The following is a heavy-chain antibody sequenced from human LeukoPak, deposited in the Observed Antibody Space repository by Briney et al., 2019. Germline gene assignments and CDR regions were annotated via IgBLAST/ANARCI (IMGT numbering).Heavy chain of an antibody. CDR1: GYTFTSYG. CDR2: ISTYTGNI. D-gene: IGHD2-15*01. CDR3: ARNALGYCSGGSCTEFDY. V-gene: IGHV1-18*01. J-gene: IGHJ4*02. Sequence: ASVKGSCKASGYTFTSYGITWVRQAPGQGLEWMGWISTYTGNIKYGRKLQGRATMTTDTSTNAAYMELRSLRSDDTAVYYCARNALGYCSGGSCTEFDYWGQGTLVTVSS.